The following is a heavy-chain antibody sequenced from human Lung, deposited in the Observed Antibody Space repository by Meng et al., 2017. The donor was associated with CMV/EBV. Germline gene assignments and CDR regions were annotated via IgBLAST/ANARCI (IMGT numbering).Heavy chain of an antibody. CDR3: AKDREQWWWGYYGMDI. CDR2: IQHDGSNK. D-gene: IGHD2-15*01. V-gene: IGHV3-30*02. J-gene: IGHJ6*02. CDR1: GFAFNSYG. Sequence: SXEASGFAFNSYGMHWVRQAPGKGLAWVAFIQHDGSNKYYADSVKGRFTISRDNSKNTLYVQMNSLRAEDTAVYYCAKDREQWWWGYYGMDIWGQGXTVTVSS.